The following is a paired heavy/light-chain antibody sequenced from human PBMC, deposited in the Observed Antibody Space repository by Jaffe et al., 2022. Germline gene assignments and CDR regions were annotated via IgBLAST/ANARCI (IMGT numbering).Light chain of an antibody. V-gene: IGLV1-51*02. J-gene: IGLJ3*02. CDR3: GTWDSSLSAWV. Sequence: QSVLTQPPSVSAAPGQKVTISCSGSSSNIENNYVSWYQQLPGTAPKLLIYENNKRPSGIPDRFSGSKSGTSATLGITGLQTGDEADYYCGTWDSSLSAWVFGGGTKLTVL. CDR2: ENN. CDR1: SSNIENNY.
Heavy chain of an antibody. CDR1: GFTFSSYS. J-gene: IGHJ4*02. CDR3: ARRCTGGTCYHYFDY. V-gene: IGHV3-48*01. D-gene: IGHD2-15*01. Sequence: EVQLVESGGALVQPGGSLRLSCAASGFTFSSYSMNWVRQAPGKGLEWVSYITSTSSNIYYADSVKGRFTISRDNGKNSLYLQMNSLRAEDTAVYYCARRCTGGTCYHYFDYWGQGTLVTVSS. CDR2: ITSTSSNI.